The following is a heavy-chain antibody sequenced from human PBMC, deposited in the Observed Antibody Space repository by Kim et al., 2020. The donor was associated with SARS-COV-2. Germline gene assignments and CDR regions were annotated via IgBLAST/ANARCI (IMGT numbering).Heavy chain of an antibody. J-gene: IGHJ4*02. CDR1: GFTVSSNY. CDR3: AREFNGGHDYGDYYFDY. D-gene: IGHD4-17*01. Sequence: GGSLRLSCAASGFTVSSNYMSWVRQAPGKGLEWVSVIYSGGSTYYADSVKGRFTISRDNSKNTLYLQMNSLRAEDTAVYYCAREFNGGHDYGDYYFDYWGQGTLVTVSS. CDR2: IYSGGST. V-gene: IGHV3-53*01.